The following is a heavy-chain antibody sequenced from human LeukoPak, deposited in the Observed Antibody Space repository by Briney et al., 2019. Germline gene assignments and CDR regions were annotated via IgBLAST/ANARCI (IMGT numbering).Heavy chain of an antibody. CDR3: ARGPYCSSTTCNRGTFDI. CDR2: ISAYNGNT. D-gene: IGHD2-2*02. J-gene: IGHJ3*02. CDR1: GYTFTNYA. V-gene: IGHV1-18*01. Sequence: ASVKVSCKASGYTFTNYAISWVRQAPGQGLEWMGWISAYNGNTNYAQNFQGRVTMTTDTSTSTAYMELRSLSSDDTAVYYCARGPYCSSTTCNRGTFDIWGQGTLVTVSS.